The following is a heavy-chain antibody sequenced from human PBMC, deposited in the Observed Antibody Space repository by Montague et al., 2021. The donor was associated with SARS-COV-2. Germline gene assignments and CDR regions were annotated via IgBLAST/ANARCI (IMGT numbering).Heavy chain of an antibody. Sequence: CAISGDSVASTSASWNWIRQSLSRGLEWLGRTYYRSWWRSQYPGSLESRITISGDTSKNQFSLQLNSVTPEDTAVYYCASAFYGDHWAFDVWGQGTMVTASS. V-gene: IGHV6-1*01. CDR3: ASAFYGDHWAFDV. J-gene: IGHJ3*01. CDR1: GDSVASTSAS. D-gene: IGHD3-3*02. CDR2: TYYRSWWRS.